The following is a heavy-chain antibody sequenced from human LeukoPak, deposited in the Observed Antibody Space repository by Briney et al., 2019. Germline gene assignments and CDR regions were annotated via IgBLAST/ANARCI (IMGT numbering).Heavy chain of an antibody. Sequence: SETLSLTCTVSGGSISSYYWSWIRQPPGKGLEWIGYIYYSGSTNYNPSLKSRVTISVDTSKNQFSLKLSSVTAADTAVYYCAKVTSGGWYFDYWGRGTLVTVSS. V-gene: IGHV4-59*01. CDR3: AKVTSGGWYFDY. CDR2: IYYSGST. CDR1: GGSISSYY. D-gene: IGHD6-19*01. J-gene: IGHJ4*02.